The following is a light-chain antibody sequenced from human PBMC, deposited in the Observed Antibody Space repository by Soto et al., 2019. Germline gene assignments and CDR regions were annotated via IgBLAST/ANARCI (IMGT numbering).Light chain of an antibody. Sequence: EIVMTQSPATLSVSPGERATLSCRASQSVSSDLAWYHQKPGQAPRLLIYSASTRATGIPARFSGSGSGTEFTLTISSLQSEDFAVYYCQQYNNWPPITFGGGTKVDIK. CDR2: SAS. J-gene: IGKJ4*01. V-gene: IGKV3-15*01. CDR1: QSVSSD. CDR3: QQYNNWPPIT.